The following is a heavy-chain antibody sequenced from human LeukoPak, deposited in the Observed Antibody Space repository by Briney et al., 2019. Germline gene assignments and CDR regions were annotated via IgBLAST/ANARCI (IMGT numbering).Heavy chain of an antibody. CDR2: IYYSGST. CDR3: ARHGGTAYSSSWYNWFDP. J-gene: IGHJ5*02. CDR1: GGSISSYY. Sequence: PSETLSLTCTVSGGSISSYYWSWIRQPPGKGLEWTGYIYYSGSTNYNPSLKSRVTISVDTSKNQFSLKLSSVTAADTAVYYCARHGGTAYSSSWYNWFDPWGQGTLVTVSS. D-gene: IGHD6-13*01. V-gene: IGHV4-59*08.